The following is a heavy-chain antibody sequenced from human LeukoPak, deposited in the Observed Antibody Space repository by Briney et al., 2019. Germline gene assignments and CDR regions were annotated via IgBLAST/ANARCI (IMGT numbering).Heavy chain of an antibody. CDR1: GFTFSSYA. CDR3: AKDSLLWFGESPFDP. CDR2: ISGSGGST. V-gene: IGHV3-23*01. D-gene: IGHD3-10*01. J-gene: IGHJ5*02. Sequence: GGSLLLSCAASGFTFSSYAMSWVRQAPGKGLEWVSAISGSGGSTYYADSVKGRFTISRDNSKNTLYLQMNSLRAEDTAVYYCAKDSLLWFGESPFDPWGQGTLVTVSS.